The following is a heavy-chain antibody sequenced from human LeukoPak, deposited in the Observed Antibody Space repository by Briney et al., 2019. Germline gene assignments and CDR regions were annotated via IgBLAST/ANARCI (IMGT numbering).Heavy chain of an antibody. D-gene: IGHD6-19*01. V-gene: IGHV3-23*01. CDR2: ISGSGGST. CDR3: AKDWDSGWYPYYYYYMDV. Sequence: GGSLRLSCAASGFTFSSYGMSWVRQAPGKGLEWVSAISGSGGSTYYADSVKGRFTISRDNSKNTLYLQMNSLRAEDTAVYYCAKDWDSGWYPYYYYYMDVWGKGTTVTISS. J-gene: IGHJ6*03. CDR1: GFTFSSYG.